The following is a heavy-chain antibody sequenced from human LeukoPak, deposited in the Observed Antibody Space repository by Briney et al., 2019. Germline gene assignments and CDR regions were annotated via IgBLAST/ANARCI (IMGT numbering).Heavy chain of an antibody. CDR1: GGSISSYY. J-gene: IGHJ4*02. V-gene: IGHV4-59*01. D-gene: IGHD3-16*01. CDR2: IYYSGST. CDR3: ARSHGYVVVYDY. Sequence: SETLSLTCTVSGGSISSYYWSWIRQPPGKGLEWIGYIYYSGSTNYNPSLKSRVTISVDTSKYQFSLKLSSVTAADTAVYYCARSHGYVVVYDYWGQGTLVTVSS.